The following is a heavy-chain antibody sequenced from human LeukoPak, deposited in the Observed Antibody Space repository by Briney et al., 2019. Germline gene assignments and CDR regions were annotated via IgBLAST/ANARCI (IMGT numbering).Heavy chain of an antibody. CDR2: ISYDGSNK. V-gene: IGHV3-30*04. Sequence: GGSLRLSCPASGFTFSSYAMHWVRQAPGKGLEGVAVISYDGSNKYYADSVKGRFTISRDNSKNTLYLQMNSLRAEDTAVYYCAREGFMIVVVSYMDVWGKGTTVTVSS. CDR1: GFTFSSYA. CDR3: AREGFMIVVVSYMDV. J-gene: IGHJ6*03. D-gene: IGHD3-22*01.